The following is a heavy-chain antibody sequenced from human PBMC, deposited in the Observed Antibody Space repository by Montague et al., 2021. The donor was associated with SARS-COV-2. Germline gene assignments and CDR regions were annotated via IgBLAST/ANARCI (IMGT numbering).Heavy chain of an antibody. J-gene: IGHJ6*02. Sequence: SETLSLTCTVSGGSIRYSSYYWAWVRQPPGKGLEWIGSISDSGRTSYNPSLQSRVTIFLNTPKNQFSLRLTSVTAADTAVYYCARVHCSSNTCYEVYLYFYAMDVWGQGTTVTVSS. CDR1: GGSIRYSSYY. D-gene: IGHD2-2*01. CDR3: ARVHCSSNTCYEVYLYFYAMDV. V-gene: IGHV4-39*01. CDR2: ISDSGRT.